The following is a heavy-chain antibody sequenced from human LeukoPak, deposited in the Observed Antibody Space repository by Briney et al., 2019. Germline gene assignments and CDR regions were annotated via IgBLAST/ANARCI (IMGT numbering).Heavy chain of an antibody. D-gene: IGHD3-3*01. V-gene: IGHV4-39*01. CDR3: ARQKIGVVTYYFDY. J-gene: IGHJ4*02. CDR1: GSSISSSSYY. CDR2: IYYSGST. Sequence: SETLSLTCTVSGSSISSSSYYWGWIRQPPGKGLGWIGSIYYSGSTYYNPSLKSRVTISVDTSKNQFSLKLSSVTAADTAVYYFARQKIGVVTYYFDYWGQGTLVTVSS.